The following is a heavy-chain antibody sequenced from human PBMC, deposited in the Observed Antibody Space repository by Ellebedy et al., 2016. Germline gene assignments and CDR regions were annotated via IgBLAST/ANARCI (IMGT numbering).Heavy chain of an antibody. CDR2: IWYDGSNK. Sequence: GESLKISXAASGFTFSSYGMHWVRQAPGKGLEWVAVIWYDGSNKYYADSVKGRFTISRDNSKNTLYLQMNSLRAEDTAVYYCARFKVVAAMYYYYYGMDVWGQGTTVTVSS. J-gene: IGHJ6*02. CDR3: ARFKVVAAMYYYYYGMDV. D-gene: IGHD2-15*01. CDR1: GFTFSSYG. V-gene: IGHV3-33*01.